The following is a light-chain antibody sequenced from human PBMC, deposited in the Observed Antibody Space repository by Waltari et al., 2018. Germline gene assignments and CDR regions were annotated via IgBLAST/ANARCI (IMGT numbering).Light chain of an antibody. J-gene: IGKJ1*01. V-gene: IGKV1-39*01. CDR2: AAS. CDR1: QTISTY. Sequence: DIQMTQSPSSLSASVGDRVTISCRKSQTISTYLNWYQQKPGKAPKLLIYAASTLETGVPSRFSGSGSGTDFTLTISSLHPEDFATYYCQQSYSNSRTFGQGTKVEIK. CDR3: QQSYSNSRT.